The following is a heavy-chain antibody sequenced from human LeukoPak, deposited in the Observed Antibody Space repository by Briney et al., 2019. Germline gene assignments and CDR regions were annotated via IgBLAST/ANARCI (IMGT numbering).Heavy chain of an antibody. D-gene: IGHD3-9*01. V-gene: IGHV3-11*01. CDR2: ISSSGSTI. CDR1: GFTFSDYY. CDR3: ARDQRPYDILTGYLYYYGMDV. J-gene: IGHJ6*02. Sequence: GGSLRLSCAASGFTFSDYYMSWIRQAPGKGLEWVSYISSSGSTIYYADSVKGRFTISRDNAKNSLYLQMNSLRAEDTAVYYCARDQRPYDILTGYLYYYGMDVWGQGTTVTVSS.